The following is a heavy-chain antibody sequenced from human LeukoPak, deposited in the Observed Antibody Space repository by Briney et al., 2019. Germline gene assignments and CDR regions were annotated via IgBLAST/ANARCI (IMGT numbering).Heavy chain of an antibody. CDR1: GFTFSNYA. D-gene: IGHD3-10*01. CDR3: AQDGEGSGSSWVVTIDY. V-gene: IGHV3-23*01. Sequence: GGSLRLFCAASGFTFSNYAMSWVPQAPGKGLEWVSAICVNWDTTYYADSLRGRFTISRDNSKNTLHLQMNSVRAEDTAKYYCAQDGEGSGSSWVVTIDYWGQGTLVTVSS. CDR2: ICVNWDTT. J-gene: IGHJ4*02.